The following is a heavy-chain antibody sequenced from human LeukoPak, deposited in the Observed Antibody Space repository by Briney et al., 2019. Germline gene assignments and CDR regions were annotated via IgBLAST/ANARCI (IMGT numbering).Heavy chain of an antibody. V-gene: IGHV1-2*04. CDR3: ARDRRHPSSSWYLDGAFDI. CDR2: INPNSGGT. CDR1: GYTFTGYY. D-gene: IGHD6-13*01. J-gene: IGHJ3*02. Sequence: ASVKVSCKASGYTFTGYYMHWVRQAPGLGLEWMGWINPNSGGTNYAQKFQGWVTMTRDTSISTAYMELSRLRSDDTAVYYCARDRRHPSSSWYLDGAFDIWGQGTMVTVSS.